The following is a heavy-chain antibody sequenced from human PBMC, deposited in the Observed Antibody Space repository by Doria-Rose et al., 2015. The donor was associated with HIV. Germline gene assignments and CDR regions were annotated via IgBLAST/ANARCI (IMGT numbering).Heavy chain of an antibody. J-gene: IGHJ4*02. CDR2: ISSTSAYI. Sequence: VQLQESGGGLVRPGGSLRLSCATSVFTFSSHRINWVRQAPGKGLEWVSSISSTSAYINYADSVRGRFTISRDNARNSLYLQMDSLRAEDTAIYYCATGVTLDYWGQGTLVTVSS. D-gene: IGHD3-10*01. V-gene: IGHV3-21*01. CDR1: VFTFSSHR. CDR3: ATGVTLDY.